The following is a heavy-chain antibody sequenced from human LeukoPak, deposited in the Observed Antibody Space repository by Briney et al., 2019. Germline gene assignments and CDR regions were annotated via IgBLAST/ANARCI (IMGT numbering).Heavy chain of an antibody. Sequence: SETLSLTCTVSGSSITSTYYWAWFRQPPGKGLEWIATVFQLQTVRTLYNPSLESRVTMSLDTSQNQFSLNLTSVTAADTALYFCARALHAPKLIDSWGQGTLVTVSS. CDR1: GSSITSTYY. CDR3: ARALHAPKLIDS. J-gene: IGHJ4*02. V-gene: IGHV4-38-2*02. D-gene: IGHD2-8*01. CDR2: VFQLQTVRT.